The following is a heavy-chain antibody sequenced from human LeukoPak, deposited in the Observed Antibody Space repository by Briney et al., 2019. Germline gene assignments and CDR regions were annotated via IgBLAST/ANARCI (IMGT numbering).Heavy chain of an antibody. V-gene: IGHV3-21*01. CDR3: ARECCSSGWRKYFDY. Sequence: GGSLRLSCGASGFTFNTYAMNWVRQAPGKGLEWISSISSSLIYIYYADSVKGRFTISRDNTKNSLYLQMNNLRAEDTAVYYCARECCSSGWRKYFDYWGQGTLVTVSS. CDR2: ISSSLIYI. J-gene: IGHJ4*02. CDR1: GFTFNTYA. D-gene: IGHD6-19*01.